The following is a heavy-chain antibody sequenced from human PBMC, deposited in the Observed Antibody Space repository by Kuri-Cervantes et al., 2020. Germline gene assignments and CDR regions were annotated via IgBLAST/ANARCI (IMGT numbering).Heavy chain of an antibody. CDR3: ARHEAATIPDY. D-gene: IGHD6-25*01. Sequence: GESLKISCKGSGYSFTTYWIGWVRQMSGKGLEWMGIIYPGDSDTRYSPSFQGQVTISADKSISTAYLQWSSLKASDTAIYYCARHEAATIPDYWGQGTQVTVSS. CDR1: GYSFTTYW. J-gene: IGHJ4*02. V-gene: IGHV5-51*01. CDR2: IYPGDSDT.